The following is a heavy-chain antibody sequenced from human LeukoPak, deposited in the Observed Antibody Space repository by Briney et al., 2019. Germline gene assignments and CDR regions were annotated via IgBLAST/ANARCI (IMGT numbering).Heavy chain of an antibody. V-gene: IGHV3-23*01. CDR1: GFTFSSYA. CDR3: AKGPRRYCSSTSCYDGFDY. Sequence: PGGSLRLSCAASGFTFSSYAMSWVRQAPGKGLEWVSAISGSGGSTYYADSVKGRFTISRDNSKNTLYPQMNSLRAEDTAVYYCAKGPRRYCSSTSCYDGFDYWGQGTLVTVSS. CDR2: ISGSGGST. D-gene: IGHD2-2*01. J-gene: IGHJ4*02.